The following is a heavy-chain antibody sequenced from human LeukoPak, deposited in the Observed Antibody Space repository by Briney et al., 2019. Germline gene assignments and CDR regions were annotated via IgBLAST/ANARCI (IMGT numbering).Heavy chain of an antibody. J-gene: IGHJ6*03. CDR3: ARASFLEWLLSSPRSYYYMDV. V-gene: IGHV1-8*01. CDR2: MNPNSGNT. Sequence: ASVKVSCKASGYTFTSYDINWARQATGQGLEWMGWMNPNSGNTGYAQKFQGRVTMTRNTSISTAYMELSSLRSEDTAVYYCARASFLEWLLSSPRSYYYMDVWGKGTTVTVSS. CDR1: GYTFTSYD. D-gene: IGHD3-3*02.